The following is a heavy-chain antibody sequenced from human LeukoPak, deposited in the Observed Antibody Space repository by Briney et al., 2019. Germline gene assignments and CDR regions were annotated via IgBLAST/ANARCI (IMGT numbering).Heavy chain of an antibody. CDR2: IYYSGST. J-gene: IGHJ3*02. Sequence: SETLSLTCTVSGGSISSYYWSWIRQPPGKGLEWIGYIYYSGSTNYNPSLKSRVTISVDTSKNQFSLKLSPVTAADTAVYYCARTPSFDWPQYDAFDIWGQGTMVTVSS. D-gene: IGHD3-9*01. V-gene: IGHV4-59*01. CDR1: GGSISSYY. CDR3: ARTPSFDWPQYDAFDI.